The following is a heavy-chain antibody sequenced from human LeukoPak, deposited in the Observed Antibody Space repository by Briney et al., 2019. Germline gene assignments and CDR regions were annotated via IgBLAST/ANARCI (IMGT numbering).Heavy chain of an antibody. CDR3: ARDLGQLVPLSCDY. CDR2: ISYDGSNK. J-gene: IGHJ4*02. V-gene: IGHV3-30*04. D-gene: IGHD6-13*01. CDR1: GFTFSSSA. Sequence: GGSLRLSCAASGFTFSSSAMSWVRQAPGKGLEWVAVISYDGSNKYYADSVKGRFTISRDNSKNTLYLQMNSLRAEDTAVYYCARDLGQLVPLSCDYWGQGTLVTVSS.